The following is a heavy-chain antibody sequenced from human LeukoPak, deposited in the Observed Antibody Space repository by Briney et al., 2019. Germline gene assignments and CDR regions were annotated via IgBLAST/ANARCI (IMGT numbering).Heavy chain of an antibody. CDR2: INGDESEK. J-gene: IGHJ5*02. D-gene: IGHD4-17*01. CDR3: TRGHHGDYA. Sequence: GGSLRLSCAASGFTFNGYWMNWVRQAPGKGLEWVANINGDESEKYYVDSVKGRFTISRDNARNSLYVQMNSLRAEHTAVYYCTRGHHGDYAWGQGTLVTVSS. CDR1: GFTFNGYW. V-gene: IGHV3-7*01.